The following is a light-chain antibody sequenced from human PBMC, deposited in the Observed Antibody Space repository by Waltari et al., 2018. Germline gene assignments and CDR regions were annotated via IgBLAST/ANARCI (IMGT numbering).Light chain of an antibody. CDR2: GAS. CDR3: QQYNNWQT. Sequence: EIVMTQSPATLSVSPGERATLSCRASESVRNNLAWYQQKPGQAPRLLIYGASTRATGIPARFSGSGSGTEFTLTISSLQSEDSAVYYCQQYNNWQTFGQGTKVEIK. J-gene: IGKJ1*01. V-gene: IGKV3-15*01. CDR1: ESVRNN.